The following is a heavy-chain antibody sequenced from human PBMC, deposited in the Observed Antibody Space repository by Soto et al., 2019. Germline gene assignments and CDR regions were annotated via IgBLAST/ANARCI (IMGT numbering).Heavy chain of an antibody. Sequence: QVQLVQSGAEVKKPGSSVKVSCKASGGTFSSYAISWVRQAPGQGLEWMGEIIPIFGTANYAQKFQGRVTITADKSTSTAYMELSSLRSEDTAVYYCAAVGNIAAAGTGWFDPWGQGTLVTVSS. CDR2: IIPIFGTA. CDR3: AAVGNIAAAGTGWFDP. J-gene: IGHJ5*02. D-gene: IGHD6-13*01. V-gene: IGHV1-69*06. CDR1: GGTFSSYA.